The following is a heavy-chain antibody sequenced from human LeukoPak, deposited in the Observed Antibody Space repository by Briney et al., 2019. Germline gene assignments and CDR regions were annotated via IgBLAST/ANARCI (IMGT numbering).Heavy chain of an antibody. CDR2: VDPEDGET. V-gene: IGHV1-69-2*01. D-gene: IGHD3-3*01. CDR1: GYTFTDYY. J-gene: IGHJ4*02. Sequence: ASVKVSCKVSGYTFTDYYMHWAQQAPGKGLEWMGLVDPEDGETIYAEKFQGRVTITADTSTDTAYMELSSLRSEDTAVYYCATAAEHYDFWSGYYSIFDYWGQGTLVTVSS. CDR3: ATAAEHYDFWSGYYSIFDY.